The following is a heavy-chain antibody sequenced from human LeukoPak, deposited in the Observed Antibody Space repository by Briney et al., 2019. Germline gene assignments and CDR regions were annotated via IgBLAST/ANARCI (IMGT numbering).Heavy chain of an antibody. CDR1: GYSISSGYY. CDR2: IYHSGST. D-gene: IGHD1-14*01. V-gene: IGHV4-38-2*02. CDR3: AGLIRPGWFDP. J-gene: IGHJ5*02. Sequence: PSETLSLTCTVSGYSISSGYYWGWIRQPPGKGLEWIGSIYHSGSTYYNPSLKSRVTISVDTSKNQFSLKLSSVTAADTAVYYCAGLIRPGWFDPWGQGTLVTVSS.